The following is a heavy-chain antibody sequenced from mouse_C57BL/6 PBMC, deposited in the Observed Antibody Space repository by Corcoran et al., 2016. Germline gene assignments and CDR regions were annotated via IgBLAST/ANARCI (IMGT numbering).Heavy chain of an antibody. J-gene: IGHJ4*01. V-gene: IGHV1-75*01. CDR3: AHYSNYNYAMDY. Sequence: QVQLQQSGPDLVKPGASVKISCKSSGYTFTDYYINCVKQRPGQGLEWIGWIFPGSGSTYYNEKFKGKATLTVDKSSSTAYMLLSSLTSEDSAVYFCAHYSNYNYAMDYWGQGTSVTVSS. CDR2: IFPGSGST. D-gene: IGHD2-5*01. CDR1: GYTFTDYY.